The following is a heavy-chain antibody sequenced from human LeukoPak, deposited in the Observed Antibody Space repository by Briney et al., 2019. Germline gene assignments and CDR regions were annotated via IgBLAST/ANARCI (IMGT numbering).Heavy chain of an antibody. Sequence: SETLSLTCSVPSGSIISSSHYWGWIRQSPGKGLEWIGSMDYSGNPYYNPSLKSRVIISVDTSENQFSLKLRSVTAADTAVYYCARSTVATIRGGYSSGPYYYYMDVWGKGTTVTVSS. CDR1: SGSIISSSHY. D-gene: IGHD5-12*01. J-gene: IGHJ6*03. CDR2: MDYSGNP. V-gene: IGHV4-39*01. CDR3: ARSTVATIRGGYSSGPYYYYMDV.